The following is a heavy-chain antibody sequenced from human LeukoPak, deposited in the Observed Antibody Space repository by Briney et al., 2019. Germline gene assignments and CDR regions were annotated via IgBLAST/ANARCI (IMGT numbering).Heavy chain of an antibody. Sequence: GGSLRLSCAASGFSFSNYAMSWVRQAPGRGLEWVSGISGSGDNTYYADSVKGRFTVSRDNFKNTLYVQMKSLRAEDTAVYYCAKDFVVVPGNVNYFDYWGQGTLVTVSS. CDR3: AKDFVVVPGNVNYFDY. CDR2: ISGSGDNT. CDR1: GFSFSNYA. D-gene: IGHD2-21*02. V-gene: IGHV3-23*01. J-gene: IGHJ4*02.